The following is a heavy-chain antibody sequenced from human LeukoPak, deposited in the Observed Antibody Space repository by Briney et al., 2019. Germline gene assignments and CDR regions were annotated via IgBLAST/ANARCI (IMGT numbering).Heavy chain of an antibody. V-gene: IGHV3-21*01. CDR3: ARDELATVYYFDY. D-gene: IGHD4-17*01. Sequence: RGSLRLSCAASGFTFSSYSMNWVRQAPGKGLEWVSSISSSSSYIYYADSVKGRFTISRDIAKNSLYLQMNSLRAEDTAVYYCARDELATVYYFDYWGQGTLVTVSS. J-gene: IGHJ4*02. CDR2: ISSSSSYI. CDR1: GFTFSSYS.